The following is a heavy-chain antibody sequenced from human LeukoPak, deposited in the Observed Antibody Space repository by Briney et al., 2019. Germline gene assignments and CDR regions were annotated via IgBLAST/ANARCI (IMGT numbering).Heavy chain of an antibody. CDR3: ARVGVVPRGAFDI. Sequence: GASVKVSCKASGGTFSSYAISWVRQAPGQGLEWMGGIIPIFGTANYAQKFQGRVTITVDESTSTAYMELSSLRSEDTAVYYCARVGVVPRGAFDIWGQGTMVTVSS. CDR1: GGTFSSYA. J-gene: IGHJ3*02. D-gene: IGHD4-23*01. V-gene: IGHV1-69*13. CDR2: IIPIFGTA.